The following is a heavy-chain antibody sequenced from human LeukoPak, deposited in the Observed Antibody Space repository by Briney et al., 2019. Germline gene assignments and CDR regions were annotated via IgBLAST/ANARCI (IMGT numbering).Heavy chain of an antibody. D-gene: IGHD3-10*01. CDR1: GFTFSSSS. J-gene: IGHJ6*02. V-gene: IGHV3-48*01. CDR2: IRGSSSTI. CDR3: ARDLWDYFGSGTYYYYAMDV. Sequence: GGSLRLSCVASGFTFSSSSMDWVRQAPGKGLEWVSSIRGSSSTIYYADSVKGRFTISRDNAKNSLYLQMNSLRAEDTAVYYCARDLWDYFGSGTYYYYAMDVWGQGTTVTVSS.